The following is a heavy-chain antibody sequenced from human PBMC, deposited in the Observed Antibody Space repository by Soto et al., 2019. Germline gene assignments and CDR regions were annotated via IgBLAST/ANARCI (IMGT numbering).Heavy chain of an antibody. CDR3: ARDSSGWHWYFDR. J-gene: IGHJ2*01. Sequence: QVQLQQSGPGLVKPSQTLSLICASSGDSVSSDSATWHWIRQSPSRGLECLGRTYYRSKWYNDYAVSVKSRIAITTDTSKNQLSLQLNSVTPEDTAVYFCARDSSGWHWYFDRWGRGTLVTVSS. CDR2: TYYRSKWYN. D-gene: IGHD6-19*01. V-gene: IGHV6-1*01. CDR1: GDSVSSDSAT.